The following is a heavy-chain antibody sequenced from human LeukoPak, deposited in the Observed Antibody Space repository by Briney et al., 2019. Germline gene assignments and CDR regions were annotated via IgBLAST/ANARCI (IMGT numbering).Heavy chain of an antibody. D-gene: IGHD2/OR15-2a*01. CDR3: AKGSRALYYFDY. V-gene: IGHV3-23*01. CDR2: ISGSGGST. Sequence: GGSLRISCAASGFTFSSYGMSWVRQAPGKGLEWVSAISGSGGSTYYADSVKGRFTISRDNSKNTLYLQMNSLRAEDTAVYYCAKGSRALYYFDYWGQGTLVTVSS. CDR1: GFTFSSYG. J-gene: IGHJ4*02.